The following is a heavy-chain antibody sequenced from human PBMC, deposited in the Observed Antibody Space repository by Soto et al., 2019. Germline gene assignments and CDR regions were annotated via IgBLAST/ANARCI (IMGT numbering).Heavy chain of an antibody. D-gene: IGHD3-16*02. J-gene: IGHJ4*02. CDR3: ARNDYDGGSSRSFDY. CDR1: GGTFGSYT. Sequence: QVQLVQSGAEVKKPGSSVKVSCKASGGTFGSYTISWVRQAPGQGLEWLGRIIPMFGAANYAQKFQGRVTMTADKATSTAYMELSSMRSEDTAIYYCARNDYDGGSSRSFDYWGQGTLVTVSS. CDR2: IIPMFGAA. V-gene: IGHV1-69*08.